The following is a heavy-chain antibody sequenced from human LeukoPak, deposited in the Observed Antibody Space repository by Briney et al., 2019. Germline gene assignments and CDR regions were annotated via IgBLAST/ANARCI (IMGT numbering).Heavy chain of an antibody. D-gene: IGHD3-10*01. Sequence: GGSLRLSYAASGFTFSSYWMHWVRQAPGKGLVWVSRINSDGSSTSYADSVKGRFTISRDNAKNTLYLQMNSLRAEDTAVYYCASMVRGVISSDYWGQGTLVTVSS. CDR2: INSDGSST. V-gene: IGHV3-74*01. CDR1: GFTFSSYW. CDR3: ASMVRGVISSDY. J-gene: IGHJ4*02.